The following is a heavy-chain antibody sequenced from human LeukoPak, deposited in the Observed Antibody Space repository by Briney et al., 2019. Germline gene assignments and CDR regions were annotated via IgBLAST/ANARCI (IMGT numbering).Heavy chain of an antibody. CDR3: ARDLGEWSYYFDY. D-gene: IGHD3-16*01. CDR2: INPNSGGT. Sequence: GASXKVSCKASGYTFTSYYMHWVRQAPGQGLEWMGRINPNSGGTNYAQKFQGRVTMTRDTSISTAYMELSRLRSDDTAVYYCARDLGEWSYYFDYWGQGTLVTVSS. CDR1: GYTFTSYY. J-gene: IGHJ4*02. V-gene: IGHV1-2*06.